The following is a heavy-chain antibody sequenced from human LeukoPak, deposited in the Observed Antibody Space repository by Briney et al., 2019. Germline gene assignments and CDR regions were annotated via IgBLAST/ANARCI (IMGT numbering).Heavy chain of an antibody. D-gene: IGHD3-3*01. CDR1: GYSFINYG. V-gene: IGHV1-18*01. CDR2: INTSNGNT. CDR3: ARIHQSITIFGVVIDAFDI. Sequence: GASVKVSCTASGYSFINYGFNWVRQAPGQGLECMGWINTSNGNTNFAQRFQGRVTMTTDTSTSTAYLELRSLRSDDTAVYYCARIHQSITIFGVVIDAFDIWGQGTMVTVSS. J-gene: IGHJ3*02.